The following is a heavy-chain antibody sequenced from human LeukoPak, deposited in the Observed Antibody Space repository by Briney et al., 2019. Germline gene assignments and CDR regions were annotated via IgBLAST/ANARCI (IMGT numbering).Heavy chain of an antibody. J-gene: IGHJ6*02. CDR1: GFSITDWP. CDR3: AKEGLAVAVNYYYGMDV. D-gene: IGHD6-19*01. V-gene: IGHV3-30*04. Sequence: GGSLRLSCAASGFSITDWPLSWVRQAPGKGLEWVAVISYDGSNKYYADSVKGRFTISRDNSKNTLYLQMNSLRAEDTAVYYCAKEGLAVAVNYYYGMDVWGQGTTVTVSS. CDR2: ISYDGSNK.